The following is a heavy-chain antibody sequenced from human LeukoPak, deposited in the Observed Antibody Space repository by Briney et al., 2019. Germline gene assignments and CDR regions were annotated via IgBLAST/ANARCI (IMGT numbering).Heavy chain of an antibody. V-gene: IGHV3-64*01. CDR2: ISPDGRAT. D-gene: IGHD1-14*01. CDR3: AREQPAGSTDY. J-gene: IGHJ4*02. CDR1: GFIFSYYS. Sequence: PGGSLRLSCAASGFIFSYYSMHWVRQAPGKGLEYVSVISPDGRATYYTNSVKGRFTISRDNSKNIVYLQMDSLRDDDTAVYYCAREQPAGSTDYWGQGTLVTVSS.